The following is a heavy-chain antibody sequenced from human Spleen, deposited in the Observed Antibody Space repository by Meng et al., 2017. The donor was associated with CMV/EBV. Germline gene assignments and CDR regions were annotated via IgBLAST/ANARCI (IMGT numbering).Heavy chain of an antibody. D-gene: IGHD3-3*01. Sequence: SGYTFTSYWLGWLRQMPGKGLEWMGIIYPGDSDTRYSPSFQGQVTISADKSISTAYLQWSSLKASDTAMYYCARASYYDFWSGADYWGQGTLVTVSS. CDR2: IYPGDSDT. CDR3: ARASYYDFWSGADY. J-gene: IGHJ4*02. CDR1: GYTFTSYW. V-gene: IGHV5-51*01.